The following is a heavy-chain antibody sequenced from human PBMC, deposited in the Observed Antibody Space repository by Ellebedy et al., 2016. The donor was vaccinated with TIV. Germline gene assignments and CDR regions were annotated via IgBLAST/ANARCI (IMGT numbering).Heavy chain of an antibody. Sequence: GESLKISCQGSGYVFTTYWITWVRQMPGQGLEWMGKVDPTDSYTTYSPSFQGHVTISADRSITTAYLPWHSLKASDTGTYYCARNGVSGWSDFDYWGQGTLVTVSS. CDR3: ARNGVSGWSDFDY. J-gene: IGHJ4*02. D-gene: IGHD6-19*01. CDR2: VDPTDSYT. V-gene: IGHV5-10-1*01. CDR1: GYVFTTYW.